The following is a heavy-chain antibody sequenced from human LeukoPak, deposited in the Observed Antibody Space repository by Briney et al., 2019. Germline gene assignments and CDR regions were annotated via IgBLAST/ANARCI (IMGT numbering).Heavy chain of an antibody. CDR3: AKDPTGTYYYAFDI. CDR1: GFTFSDYY. CDR2: ISFSGSTI. V-gene: IGHV3-11*01. Sequence: PGGSLRLSCAASGFTFSDYYMSWIRQAPGKGLGWIPSISFSGSTIYFADSVKGRFTISRDNAKNSLYLQMNSLRAEDTAVYYCAKDPTGTYYYAFDIWGQGTMVTVSS. J-gene: IGHJ3*02. D-gene: IGHD1-1*01.